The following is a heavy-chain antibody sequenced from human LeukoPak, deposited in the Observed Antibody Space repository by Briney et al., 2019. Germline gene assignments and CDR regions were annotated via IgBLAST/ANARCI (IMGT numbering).Heavy chain of an antibody. CDR1: GFTFSSYA. CDR2: ISGSGGST. CDR3: AKDRLWFGELSWWFAP. J-gene: IGHJ5*02. V-gene: IGHV3-23*01. D-gene: IGHD3-10*01. Sequence: GGSLRLSCAASGFTFSSYAMSWVRQAPGKGLEWVSAISGSGGSTYYADSVKGRFTISRDNSKNTLYLQLNSLRAEDTAVNYCAKDRLWFGELSWWFAPWGQGTLVTVSS.